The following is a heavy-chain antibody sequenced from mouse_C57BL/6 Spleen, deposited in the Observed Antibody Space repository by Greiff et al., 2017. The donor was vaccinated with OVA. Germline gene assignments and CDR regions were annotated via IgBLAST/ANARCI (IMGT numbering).Heavy chain of an antibody. CDR2: IRSKSNNYAT. D-gene: IGHD1-1*01. CDR1: GFSFNTYA. CDR3: VRSSYYYGSSYMDY. V-gene: IGHV10-1*01. Sequence: EVKLVESGGGLVQPKGSLKLSCAASGFSFNTYAMNWVRQAPGKGLEWVARIRSKSNNYATYYADSVKDRFTISRDDSESMLYLQMNNLKTDDTAMYYCVRSSYYYGSSYMDYWGQGTTLTVSS. J-gene: IGHJ2*01.